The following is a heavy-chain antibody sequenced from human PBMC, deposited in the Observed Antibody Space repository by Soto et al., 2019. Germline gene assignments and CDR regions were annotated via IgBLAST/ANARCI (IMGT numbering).Heavy chain of an antibody. CDR2: MNPNSGNT. J-gene: IGHJ5*02. CDR3: ARGIKYGAYSRWFDP. D-gene: IGHD4-17*01. V-gene: IGHV1-8*01. Sequence: ASVKVSCKASGYTFTSDDINWVRQATGQGLEYLGWMNPNSGNTGYVQKFQGRVTMTRDTSISTAYMELSSLRSEDSAVYFCARGIKYGAYSRWFDPWGQGTLVTVSS. CDR1: GYTFTSDD.